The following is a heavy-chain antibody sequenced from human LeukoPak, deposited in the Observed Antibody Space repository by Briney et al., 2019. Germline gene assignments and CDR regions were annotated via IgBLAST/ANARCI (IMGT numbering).Heavy chain of an antibody. V-gene: IGHV4-61*02. D-gene: IGHD1-26*01. J-gene: IGHJ4*02. Sequence: SQTLSLTCTVSGGSISSGSYYWSWIRQPAGKGLEWIGRIYTSGSANYNPPLKSRVTISVDTSKNQFSLKLSSVTAADTAVYYCARKREALFDYWGQGTLVTVSS. CDR1: GGSISSGSYY. CDR2: IYTSGSA. CDR3: ARKREALFDY.